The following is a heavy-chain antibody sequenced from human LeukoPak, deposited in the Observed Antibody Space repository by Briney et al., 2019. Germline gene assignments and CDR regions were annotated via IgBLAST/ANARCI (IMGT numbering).Heavy chain of an antibody. CDR3: ARDTLNTEQWLVPPVHSLAYYFDY. D-gene: IGHD6-19*01. J-gene: IGHJ4*02. CDR2: ISYDGSNK. CDR1: GFTFSNHS. V-gene: IGHV3-30*03. Sequence: GGSLRLSCAASGFTFSNHSMHWVRQAPGKGLEWVAVISYDGSNKYYADSVKGRFTISRDNSKNTPYLQMNSLRAEDTAVYYCARDTLNTEQWLVPPVHSLAYYFDYWGQGTLVTVSS.